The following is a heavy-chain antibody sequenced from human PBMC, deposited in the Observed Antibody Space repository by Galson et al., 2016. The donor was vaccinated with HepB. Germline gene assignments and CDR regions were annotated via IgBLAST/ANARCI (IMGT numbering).Heavy chain of an antibody. Sequence: SVKVSCKASGYTFTSYNVHWVRQAPGQGLEWMGIINPNGGSACYSPKFQGRVTLTRDTSTSTVYMELSSLKSDDTALYYCSTGGGYNWFDPWGQGTLVTVSS. CDR3: STGGGYNWFDP. CDR2: INPNGGSA. CDR1: GYTFTSYN. J-gene: IGHJ5*02. V-gene: IGHV1-46*01. D-gene: IGHD6-25*01.